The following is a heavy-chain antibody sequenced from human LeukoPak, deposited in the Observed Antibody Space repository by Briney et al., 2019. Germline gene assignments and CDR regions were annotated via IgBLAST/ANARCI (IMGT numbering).Heavy chain of an antibody. CDR2: INHSGST. J-gene: IGHJ6*04. D-gene: IGHD2-2*01. V-gene: IGHV4-34*01. CDR1: GGSFSGYY. Sequence: SETLSLTCAVYGGSFSGYYWGWIRQPPGKGLEWIGEINHSGSTNYNPSLKSRVTISVDTSRNQFSLKLSSVTAADAAVYYCAREVSSYCSSTSCYYYYGMDVWGKGTTVTVSS. CDR3: AREVSSYCSSTSCYYYYGMDV.